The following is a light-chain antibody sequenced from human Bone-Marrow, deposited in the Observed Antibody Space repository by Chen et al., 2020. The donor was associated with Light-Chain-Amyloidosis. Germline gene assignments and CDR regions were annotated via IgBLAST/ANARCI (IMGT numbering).Light chain of an antibody. CDR1: NSNIGKNY. Sequence: QSVLTQPPSVAAAPGQQVTISCSGSNSNIGKNYVSWYQQLPGTAHKLLIYDNNKRPSGIPARFSGSKSGTSATLRITGLQTGDEADYYCGTWDSSLSAVVFGGGTKLTGL. CDR3: GTWDSSLSAVV. V-gene: IGLV1-51*01. CDR2: DNN. J-gene: IGLJ2*01.